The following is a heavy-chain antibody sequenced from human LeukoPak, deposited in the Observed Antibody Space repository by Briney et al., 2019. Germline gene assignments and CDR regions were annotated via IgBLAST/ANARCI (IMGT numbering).Heavy chain of an antibody. Sequence: GGSLRLSCAASGFTFSSYSMNWVRQAPGKGLEWVSSISSSSSYIYYADSVKGRFTISRDNAKNSLSLQMNSLRAEDTAVYYCARQETGDNPFDYWGQGTLVTVSS. V-gene: IGHV3-21*01. CDR3: ARQETGDNPFDY. D-gene: IGHD3-9*01. CDR2: ISSSSSYI. J-gene: IGHJ4*02. CDR1: GFTFSSYS.